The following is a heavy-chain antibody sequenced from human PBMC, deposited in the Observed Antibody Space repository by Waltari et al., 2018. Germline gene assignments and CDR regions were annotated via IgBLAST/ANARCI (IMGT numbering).Heavy chain of an antibody. Sequence: EVLLVESGGAVVRPGGSLSLSCAAPGFTFDDYGMVWVRQAPGKGLEWVCGISWNGASTDYADSVKGRFTISRDKAKNSLYLQMNSLIAEDTALYHCARDKWGPDYWGQGTLVTVSS. V-gene: IGHV3-20*01. CDR1: GFTFDDYG. CDR3: ARDKWGPDY. J-gene: IGHJ4*02. D-gene: IGHD7-27*01. CDR2: ISWNGAST.